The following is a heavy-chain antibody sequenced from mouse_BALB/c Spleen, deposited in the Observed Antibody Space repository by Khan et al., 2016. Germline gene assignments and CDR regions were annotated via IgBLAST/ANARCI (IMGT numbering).Heavy chain of an antibody. CDR1: GYTFTNYG. CDR3: AYRYYFHY. CDR2: INTNTGEP. J-gene: IGHJ2*01. V-gene: IGHV9-3*02. Sequence: QIQLVQSGPELKKPGETVKISCKASGYTFTNYGMNWVKQAPGTGLKWMGWINTNTGEPTYAEEFKGRFALSLEPSASTAYLPFNTLKHEDTVTYYCAYRYYFHYWGQGTTLTVSS. D-gene: IGHD2-14*01.